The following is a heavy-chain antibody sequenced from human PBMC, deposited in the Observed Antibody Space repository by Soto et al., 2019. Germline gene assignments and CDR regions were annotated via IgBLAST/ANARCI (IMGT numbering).Heavy chain of an antibody. J-gene: IGHJ6*03. D-gene: IGHD2-15*01. Sequence: PSETLSLTCTVSGGSISSSSYYWGWIRQPPGKGLEWIGSIYYSGSTYYNPSLKSRVTMSVDTSKNQFSLKLSSVTAADTAVYYCASFVYCSGGSCYSGVGYMDVWGKGTTVTSP. CDR3: ASFVYCSGGSCYSGVGYMDV. CDR2: IYYSGST. V-gene: IGHV4-39*01. CDR1: GGSISSSSYY.